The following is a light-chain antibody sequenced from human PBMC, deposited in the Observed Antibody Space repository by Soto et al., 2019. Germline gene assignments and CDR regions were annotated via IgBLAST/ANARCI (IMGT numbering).Light chain of an antibody. CDR1: SSNIGAGYD. CDR2: GNS. V-gene: IGLV1-40*01. J-gene: IGLJ2*01. CDR3: QSYDSSLSLHVV. Sequence: QPVLTQPPSVSGAPGQRVTISCTGSSSNIGAGYDVHWYQQLPGTAPKLLIYGNSNRPSGVPDRFSGSKSGTSASLAITGLQAEDEADYYCQSYDSSLSLHVVFGGRTKQTVL.